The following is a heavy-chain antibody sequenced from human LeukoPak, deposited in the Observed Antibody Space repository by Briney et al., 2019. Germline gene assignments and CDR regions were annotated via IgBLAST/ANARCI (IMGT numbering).Heavy chain of an antibody. Sequence: QTGGSLRLSCAASGFSLSNYAMTWVRQAPGKGLEWVSSISSGGDNTYYADSVKGRFAISRDISKNTLCLQMNSLRADDTAVYFCAKGDGPFDSWGQGALVTVSS. CDR3: AKGDGPFDS. J-gene: IGHJ4*02. D-gene: IGHD2-21*02. CDR2: ISSGGDNT. CDR1: GFSLSNYA. V-gene: IGHV3-23*01.